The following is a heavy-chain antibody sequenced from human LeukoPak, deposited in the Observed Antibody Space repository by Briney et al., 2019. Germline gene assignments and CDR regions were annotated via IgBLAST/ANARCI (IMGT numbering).Heavy chain of an antibody. CDR3: AKDKTVYGDYAFDY. CDR2: ISWNSGSI. V-gene: IGHV3-9*01. CDR1: GFTFDDYA. D-gene: IGHD4-17*01. Sequence: PGGSLRLSCAASGFTFDDYAMHWVRQAPGKGLEWVSGISWNSGSIGYADSVKGRFTISRDNAKNSLYLQMNSLRAEDTALYYCAKDKTVYGDYAFDYWGQGTLVTVSS. J-gene: IGHJ4*02.